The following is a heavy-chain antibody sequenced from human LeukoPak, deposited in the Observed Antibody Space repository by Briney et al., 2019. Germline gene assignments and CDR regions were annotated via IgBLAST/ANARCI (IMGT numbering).Heavy chain of an antibody. V-gene: IGHV3-30-3*01. J-gene: IGHJ4*02. CDR1: GFTFTNYW. CDR2: ISYDGGNK. Sequence: PGGSLRLSCAASGFTFTNYWMSWVRQAPGKGLEWVAVISYDGGNKYYADSVKGRFTISRDNSKNTLYLQMNSLRAEDTAVYYCARGRGSGSYYNDLPNDYWGQGTLVTVSS. CDR3: ARGRGSGSYYNDLPNDY. D-gene: IGHD3-10*01.